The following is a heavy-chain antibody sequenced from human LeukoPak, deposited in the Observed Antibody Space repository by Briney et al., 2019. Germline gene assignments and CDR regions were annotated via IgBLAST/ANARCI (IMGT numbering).Heavy chain of an antibody. Sequence: ASVKVSRKVSGYTLTGLSMHWVRRAPGKGLEWMGGFDPEEGETIYAQKFQGRVTMTEDTSTDTAYMEVSSLRSEDTAVYYCALGGGLRGWFDPWGQGTLVTVSS. J-gene: IGHJ5*02. D-gene: IGHD2-15*01. V-gene: IGHV1-24*01. CDR2: FDPEEGET. CDR1: GYTLTGLS. CDR3: ALGGGLRGWFDP.